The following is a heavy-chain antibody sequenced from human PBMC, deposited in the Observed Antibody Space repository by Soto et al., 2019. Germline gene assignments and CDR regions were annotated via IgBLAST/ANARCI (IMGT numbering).Heavy chain of an antibody. CDR1: GGTFSSYA. CDR3: ARGKGYSVPFDY. J-gene: IGHJ4*02. V-gene: IGHV1-69*06. Sequence: SVKVSCKASGGTFSSYAISWVRQAPGQGLEWMGGIIPIFGTANYAQKFQGRVTITADKSTGTAYMELSSLRSEDTAVYYCARGKGYSVPFDYWGQGTLVTVSS. CDR2: IIPIFGTA. D-gene: IGHD5-12*01.